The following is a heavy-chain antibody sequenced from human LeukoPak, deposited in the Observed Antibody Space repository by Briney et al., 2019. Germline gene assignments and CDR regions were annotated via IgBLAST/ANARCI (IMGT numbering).Heavy chain of an antibody. D-gene: IGHD3-10*01. CDR3: AKLFYSSGMYHFDY. Sequence: GGSLRLSCAASGLTLSTYSVNWVRQAPRKGLAWVSTISGSGGGTYYADSVKGRFTISRDNSKNTLYLQMNSLRAEDTAVFYCAKLFYSSGMYHFDYWGQGTLVTVSS. CDR1: GLTLSTYS. J-gene: IGHJ4*02. CDR2: ISGSGGGT. V-gene: IGHV3-23*01.